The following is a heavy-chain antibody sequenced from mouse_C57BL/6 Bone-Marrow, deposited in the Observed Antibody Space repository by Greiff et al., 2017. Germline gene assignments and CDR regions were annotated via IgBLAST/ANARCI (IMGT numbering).Heavy chain of an antibody. CDR2: IYPRSGNT. Sequence: VKLVESGAELARPGASVKLSCKASGYTFTSYGISWVKQRTGQGLEWIGEIYPRSGNTYYNEKFKGKATLTADKSSSTAYMELRSLTSEDSAVYFCARETAQAYYAMDYWGQGTSVTVSS. J-gene: IGHJ4*01. CDR1: GYTFTSYG. V-gene: IGHV1-81*01. D-gene: IGHD3-2*02. CDR3: ARETAQAYYAMDY.